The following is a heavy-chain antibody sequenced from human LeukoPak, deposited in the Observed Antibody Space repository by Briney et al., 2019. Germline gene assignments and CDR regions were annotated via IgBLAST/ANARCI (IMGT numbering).Heavy chain of an antibody. CDR2: INSDGSST. Sequence: GGSLRLSCAASGFTFSSYWMHWVRQAPGKGLVWVSRINSDGSSTSYADSVKGRFTISRDNAKNTLYLQMNSLRAEDTAVYYCARSGYSSVWYVYDYWGQGTLVTVSS. CDR1: GFTFSSYW. D-gene: IGHD6-19*01. V-gene: IGHV3-74*01. J-gene: IGHJ4*02. CDR3: ARSGYSSVWYVYDY.